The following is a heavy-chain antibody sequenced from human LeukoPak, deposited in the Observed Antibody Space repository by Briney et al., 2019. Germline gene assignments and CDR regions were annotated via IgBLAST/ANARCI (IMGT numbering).Heavy chain of an antibody. D-gene: IGHD3-9*01. CDR1: GFTFSTYP. J-gene: IGHJ4*02. Sequence: GGSLRLSCAASGFTFSTYPMHWVRQAPGKGLEWVAVISYDGSNKYYADSVKGRFTISRDNSKNTLYLQMNSLRAEDTAVYYCARADDWLLSPLDYWGQGTLVTVSS. V-gene: IGHV3-30-3*01. CDR3: ARADDWLLSPLDY. CDR2: ISYDGSNK.